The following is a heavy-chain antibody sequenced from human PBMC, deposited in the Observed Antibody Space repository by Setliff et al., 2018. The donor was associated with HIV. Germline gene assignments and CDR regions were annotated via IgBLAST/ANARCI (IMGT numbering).Heavy chain of an antibody. Sequence: ASVKVSCKASGYTFSSHAIKWVRQAPGQGLEWMGWINNNTGNPTYGQGFTGRFVLSLDTSVSTAYLQISSLRAEDTAVYYCARDYYCGRDCYSAFDSWGQGTMVTVSS. V-gene: IGHV7-4-1*02. J-gene: IGHJ3*02. CDR1: GYTFSSHA. CDR3: ARDYYCGRDCYSAFDS. D-gene: IGHD2-21*01. CDR2: INNNTGNP.